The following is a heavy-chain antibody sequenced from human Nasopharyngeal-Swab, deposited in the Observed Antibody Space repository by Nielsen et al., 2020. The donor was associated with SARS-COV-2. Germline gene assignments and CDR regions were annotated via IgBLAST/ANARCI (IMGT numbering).Heavy chain of an antibody. Sequence: PGKGLEWIGSIYYSGSTYYNPSLKSRVTISVDTSKNQFSLKPSSVTAADTAVYYCARQGTRCSGGSCYWDAFDIWGQGTMVTVSS. D-gene: IGHD2-15*01. CDR3: ARQGTRCSGGSCYWDAFDI. J-gene: IGHJ3*02. CDR2: IYYSGST. V-gene: IGHV4-39*01.